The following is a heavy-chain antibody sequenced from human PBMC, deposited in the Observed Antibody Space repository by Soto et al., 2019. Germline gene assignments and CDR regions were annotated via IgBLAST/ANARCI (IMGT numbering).Heavy chain of an antibody. CDR1: GGSIXSXXXY. V-gene: IGHV4-31*03. CDR2: IYYSGRT. CDR3: AREGEGDYDSSGYYYHYFDY. D-gene: IGHD3-22*01. J-gene: IGHJ4*02. Sequence: QVQLQESGPGLVKPSQTXXLTCTVSGGSIXSXXXYWNWIRQHPGKXXXXXGYIYYSGRTYYNPSLKSRVTISVDTSKNQFSLKLSSVTAADTALYYCAREGEGDYDSSGYYYHYFDYWGQGTLVTVSS.